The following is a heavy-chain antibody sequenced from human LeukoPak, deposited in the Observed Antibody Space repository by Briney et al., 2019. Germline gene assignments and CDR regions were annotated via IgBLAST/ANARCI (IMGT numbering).Heavy chain of an antibody. J-gene: IGHJ4*02. Sequence: SETLSLTCTVSGGSISDYYWSWIRQPPGKGLEWIGYVYYSGSTNYNPSLKSRVTISVDTSKNHFSLSLRSVTAADTAVYYCARHSPDYGDYSFDYWGQGTLVTVSS. CDR3: ARHSPDYGDYSFDY. CDR2: VYYSGST. D-gene: IGHD4-17*01. V-gene: IGHV4-59*08. CDR1: GGSISDYY.